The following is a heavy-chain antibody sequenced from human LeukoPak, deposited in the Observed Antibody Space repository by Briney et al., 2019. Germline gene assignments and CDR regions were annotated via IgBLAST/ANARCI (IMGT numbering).Heavy chain of an antibody. D-gene: IGHD3-22*01. V-gene: IGHV4-34*01. Sequence: SETLSLTCAVYGGSFSGYYWSWIRQPPGKGLEWIGEINHSGSTNYNPSLKSRVTMSVDTSKNQFSLKLSSVTAADTAVYYCARDLYYDSSGYYPPAKNAFDIWGQGTMVTVSS. CDR3: ARDLYYDSSGYYPPAKNAFDI. J-gene: IGHJ3*02. CDR2: INHSGST. CDR1: GGSFSGYY.